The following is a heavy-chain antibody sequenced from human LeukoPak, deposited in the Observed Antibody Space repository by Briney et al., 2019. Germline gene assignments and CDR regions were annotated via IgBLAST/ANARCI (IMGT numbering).Heavy chain of an antibody. V-gene: IGHV3-20*04. CDR3: AKDRLTGYSSGWYFFSLDGDAFDI. Sequence: PGGSLRLSCAASGFTFDDYGMSWVRQAPGKGLEWVSGINWNGGSTGYADSVKGRFTISRDNAKNSLYLQMNSLRAEDTAVYYCAKDRLTGYSSGWYFFSLDGDAFDIWGQGTMVTVSS. CDR2: INWNGGST. J-gene: IGHJ3*02. CDR1: GFTFDDYG. D-gene: IGHD6-19*01.